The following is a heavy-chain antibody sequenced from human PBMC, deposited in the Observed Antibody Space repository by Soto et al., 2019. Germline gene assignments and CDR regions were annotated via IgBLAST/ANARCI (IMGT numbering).Heavy chain of an antibody. J-gene: IGHJ4*02. CDR2: FDPEDGET. Sequence: ASVKGSRKVFGYTPTELSMHRVRQAPGKGLEWMGGFDPEDGETIYAQKFQGRVTMTEDTSTDTAYMELSSLRSEDTAVYYCATVPYYYDSSGYYWTYWGQGTLVTVSS. V-gene: IGHV1-24*01. D-gene: IGHD3-22*01. CDR1: GYTPTELS. CDR3: ATVPYYYDSSGYYWTY.